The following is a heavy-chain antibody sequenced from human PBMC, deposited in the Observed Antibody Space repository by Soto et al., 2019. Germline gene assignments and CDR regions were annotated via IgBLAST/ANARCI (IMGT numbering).Heavy chain of an antibody. CDR1: GGSISSYY. CDR3: ARDSSFNRFDP. Sequence: PSETLSLTCTVSGGSISSYYLSWIRQPPGKGLECIGYIYYSGSTNYNPSLKSRVTISVDTSKNQFSLKLSSVTAADTAVYYCARDSSFNRFDPWGQGTLVTVYS. V-gene: IGHV4-59*01. J-gene: IGHJ5*02. D-gene: IGHD2-15*01. CDR2: IYYSGST.